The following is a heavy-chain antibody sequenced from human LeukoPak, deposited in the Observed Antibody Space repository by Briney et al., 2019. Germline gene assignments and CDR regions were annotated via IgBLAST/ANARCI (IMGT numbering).Heavy chain of an antibody. CDR1: GGSISSSSYY. J-gene: IGHJ4*02. CDR2: IYYSGST. Sequence: SETLSLTCTVSGGSISSSSYYWSWIRQPPGKGLEGLGYIYYSGSTNYNPSLKSRVTISVDTSKNQFSLKLSSVTAADTAVYYCARAGYYYDSSGYYYWVNYFDYWGQGTLVTVSS. V-gene: IGHV4-61*01. D-gene: IGHD3-22*01. CDR3: ARAGYYYDSSGYYYWVNYFDY.